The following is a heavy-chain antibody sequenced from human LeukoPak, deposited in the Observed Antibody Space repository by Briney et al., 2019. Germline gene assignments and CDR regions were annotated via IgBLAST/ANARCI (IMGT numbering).Heavy chain of an antibody. J-gene: IGHJ3*02. CDR3: AKEGFATDAFDI. Sequence: GGSLRLSCAVSGFTFNSYDMNWVRQAPGKGLEWVSAISGSGGSTYYADSVKGRFTTSRDNSKNTLYLQMNSLRAEDTAVYYCAKEGFATDAFDIWGQGTMVTVSS. CDR2: ISGSGGST. CDR1: GFTFNSYD. V-gene: IGHV3-23*01.